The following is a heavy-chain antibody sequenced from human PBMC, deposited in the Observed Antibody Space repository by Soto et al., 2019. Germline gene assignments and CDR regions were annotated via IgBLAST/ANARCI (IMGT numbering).Heavy chain of an antibody. Sequence: SETLSLTCSVYGGSFSGYYWSWIRQPQGKGLEWIGRINFRGSTNYNPSLQTRVTISLDKSKSQFSLKLNSVTAADSAVYFCARLEGLATISYYFDFWGQGALVTVSS. CDR2: INFRGST. CDR1: GGSFSGYY. J-gene: IGHJ4*02. D-gene: IGHD3-9*01. V-gene: IGHV4-34*01. CDR3: ARLEGLATISYYFDF.